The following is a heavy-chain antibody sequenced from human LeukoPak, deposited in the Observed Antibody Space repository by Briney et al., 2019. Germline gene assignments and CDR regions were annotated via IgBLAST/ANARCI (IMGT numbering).Heavy chain of an antibody. V-gene: IGHV3-9*01. CDR1: GFMFGDYA. CDR3: AKEGARHSSSWYGGAFDI. D-gene: IGHD6-13*01. J-gene: IGHJ3*02. CDR2: ISWNSGSI. Sequence: GRSLRLSCAASGFMFGDYAMHWVRQAPGKGLEWVSGISWNSGSIGYADSVKGRFTISRDNAKNSLYLQMNSLRAEDTALYYCAKEGARHSSSWYGGAFDIWGQGTMVTVSS.